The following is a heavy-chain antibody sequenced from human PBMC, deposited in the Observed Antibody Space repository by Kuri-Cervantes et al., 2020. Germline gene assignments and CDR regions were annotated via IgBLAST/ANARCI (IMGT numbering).Heavy chain of an antibody. J-gene: IGHJ5*02. D-gene: IGHD3-10*01. Sequence: ASVKVSCKASGYTFTSYDINWVRQATGQGLEWMGWINPNSGGTNYAQKFQGRVTMTRDTSISTAYMELSRLRSDDTAVYYCARWMVRAGGWFNPWGQGTLVTVSS. CDR3: ARWMVRAGGWFNP. V-gene: IGHV1-2*02. CDR1: GYTFTSYD. CDR2: INPNSGGT.